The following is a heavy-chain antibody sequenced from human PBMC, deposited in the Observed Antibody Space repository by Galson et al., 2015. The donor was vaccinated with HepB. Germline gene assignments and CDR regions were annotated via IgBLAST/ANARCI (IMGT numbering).Heavy chain of an antibody. J-gene: IGHJ6*02. V-gene: IGHV1-3*01. CDR1: GYTFTSYA. CDR2: INAGNGNT. CDR3: ASEGGYVENYYGMDV. Sequence: SVKVSCKASGYTFTSYAMHWVRQAPGQRLEWMGWINAGNGNTKYSQKFQGRVTITRDTSASTAYMELSSLRSEDTAVYYCASEGGYVENYYGMDVWGQGTTVTVSS. D-gene: IGHD5-12*01.